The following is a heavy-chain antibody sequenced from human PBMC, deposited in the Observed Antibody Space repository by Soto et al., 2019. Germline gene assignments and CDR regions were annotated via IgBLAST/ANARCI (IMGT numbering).Heavy chain of an antibody. D-gene: IGHD7-27*01. CDR2: IFDSGTT. J-gene: IGHJ4*02. Sequence: SETLSLTCTVSGGSITSDYSCWSWIRQPPGEGLEWIGHIFDSGTTYTNPSLRSQVAISLDTSKNHFSLTLSSVTAADTAVYYCARGPSGDKVHYWGQGALVTVSS. V-gene: IGHV4-30-4*01. CDR3: ARGPSGDKVHY. CDR1: GGSITSDYSC.